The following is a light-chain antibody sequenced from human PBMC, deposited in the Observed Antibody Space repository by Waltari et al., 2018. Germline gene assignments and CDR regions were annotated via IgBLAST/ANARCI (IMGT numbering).Light chain of an antibody. CDR2: EVS. CDR1: SRDVGGYNY. V-gene: IGLV2-14*01. J-gene: IGLJ2*01. CDR3: SSYTSSSTLVV. Sequence: QSALTQPASVSGSPGPSITISCTGPSRDVGGYNYASWYQQHPGKAPKLMIYEVSNRPSGVSNRFSGSKSGNTASLTISGLQAEDEADYYCSSYTSSSTLVVFGGGTKLTVL.